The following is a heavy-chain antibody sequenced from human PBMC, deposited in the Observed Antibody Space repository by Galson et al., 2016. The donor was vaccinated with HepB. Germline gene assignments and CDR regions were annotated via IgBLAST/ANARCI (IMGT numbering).Heavy chain of an antibody. J-gene: IGHJ4*02. Sequence: SLRLSCAASGFTFSDYWMHWVRQVPGKGLVWVSSINSDESRTNYADSVKGRFTMSRDNVKNSLYLQMNSLRDEDTAVYYCARSSWSSGCWCSNDYWGQGTLVTVSS. CDR2: INSDESRT. V-gene: IGHV3-74*01. D-gene: IGHD6-19*01. CDR1: GFTFSDYW. CDR3: ARSSWSSGCWCSNDY.